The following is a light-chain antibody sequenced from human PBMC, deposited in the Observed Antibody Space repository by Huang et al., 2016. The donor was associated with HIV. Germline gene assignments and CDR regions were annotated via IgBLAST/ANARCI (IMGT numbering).Light chain of an antibody. J-gene: IGKJ4*01. CDR2: DAS. CDR1: QSVSSY. Sequence: ELVLTQSSATLSLSPGERATLSCRASQSVSSYLAWYQHKPGQAPRLLIYDASNRATGIPARFSGSGPGTDFPLTISSLEPEEFAVYYCQQRNNWPLTFGGGTKVEIK. V-gene: IGKV3D-11*02. CDR3: QQRNNWPLT.